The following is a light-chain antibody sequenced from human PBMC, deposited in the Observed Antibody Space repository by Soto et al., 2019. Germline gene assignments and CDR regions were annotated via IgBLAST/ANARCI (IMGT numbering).Light chain of an antibody. Sequence: AIRMTQSPSSFSASTGDRVTITCRASQGISSYLAWYQQKPGKAPKLLIYAASTLQSGVPSRFSGRGSGTDFTLTISGLQSEDLATSYCQQYYSYPPTFGGGNKVEIK. CDR3: QQYYSYPPT. J-gene: IGKJ4*01. V-gene: IGKV1-8*01. CDR2: AAS. CDR1: QGISSY.